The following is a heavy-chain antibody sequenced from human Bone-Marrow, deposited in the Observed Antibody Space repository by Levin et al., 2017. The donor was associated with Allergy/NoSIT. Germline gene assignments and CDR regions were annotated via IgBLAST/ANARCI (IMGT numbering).Heavy chain of an antibody. CDR3: ARDYSGYDYGCIDS. CDR2: ISEDGRNE. D-gene: IGHD5-12*01. Sequence: GESLKISCAASGFTFSSNGMHWVRQAPGKGLEWVAVISEDGRNEYYADSVKGRFTISRDQLKNTLYLQMNSLRAEDTAVYYCARDYSGYDYGCIDSWGQGTRVTVSS. CDR1: GFTFSSNG. J-gene: IGHJ4*02. V-gene: IGHV3-30*03.